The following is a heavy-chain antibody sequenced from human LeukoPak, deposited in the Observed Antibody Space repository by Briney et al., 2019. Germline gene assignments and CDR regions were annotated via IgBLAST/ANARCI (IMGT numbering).Heavy chain of an antibody. CDR3: ARRLVDSSDAQVGDD. CDR2: INDSGTT. V-gene: IGHV4-34*01. J-gene: IGHJ4*02. Sequence: SETLSLTCAVYGGSFSGYYWSWIRQPPGEGLQWIGEINDSGTTNCNTSLKSRVTLSIDTSKNQFSLRLSSVTAADTAFYYCARRLVDSSDAQVGDDWGQGTLVTVSS. D-gene: IGHD3-22*01. CDR1: GGSFSGYY.